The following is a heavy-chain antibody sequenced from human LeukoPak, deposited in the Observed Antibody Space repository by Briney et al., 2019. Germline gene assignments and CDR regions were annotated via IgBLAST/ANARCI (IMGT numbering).Heavy chain of an antibody. CDR1: GYIFSIYA. CDR3: ARDYTVAIGTTTYFQH. V-gene: IGHV7-4-1*02. CDR2: INPNTGNP. Sequence: ASVKVSCKASGYIFSIYAMIWVRQASGQGLELMGWINPNTGNPTYAQGFTGRFVFSLDTSVSTAYLQISSLKPEDTAVYYCARDYTVAIGTTTYFQHWGQGTLVTVSS. D-gene: IGHD1-7*01. J-gene: IGHJ1*01.